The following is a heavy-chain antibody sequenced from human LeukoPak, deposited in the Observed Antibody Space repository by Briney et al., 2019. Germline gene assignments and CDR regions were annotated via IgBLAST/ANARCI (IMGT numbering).Heavy chain of an antibody. CDR3: ARLLPETPYYYYMDV. CDR1: GGSISSSSYY. V-gene: IGHV4-39*01. J-gene: IGHJ6*03. Sequence: PSETLSLTCTVSGGSISSSSYYWGWIRQPPGKGLEWIGSIYYSGSTYYNPSLKSRVTISVDTSKNQFSLKLSSVTAADTAVYYCARLLPETPYYYYMDVWGKGTTDTVSS. CDR2: IYYSGST.